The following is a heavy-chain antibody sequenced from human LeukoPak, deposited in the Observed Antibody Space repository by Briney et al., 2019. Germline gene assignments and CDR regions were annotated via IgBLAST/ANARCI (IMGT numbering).Heavy chain of an antibody. V-gene: IGHV1-2*02. CDR3: ARAYLPGCSSSWYAEYFQH. J-gene: IGHJ1*01. Sequence: ASVKVSCKASGYTFTGYYMHWVRQAPGQGLEWMGWINPNSGGTNYAQKFQGRVTMTRDTSISTAYMELRSLRSDDTAVYYCARAYLPGCSSSWYAEYFQHWGQGTLVTVSS. D-gene: IGHD6-13*01. CDR2: INPNSGGT. CDR1: GYTFTGYY.